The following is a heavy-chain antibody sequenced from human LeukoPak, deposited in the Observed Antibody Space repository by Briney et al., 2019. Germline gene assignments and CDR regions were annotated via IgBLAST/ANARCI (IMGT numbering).Heavy chain of an antibody. Sequence: ASVKVSCKASGYTFTSYDINWVRQATGQGVEWMGWMNPNSGNTGYAQKFQGRVTMTRNTSISTAYMELSSLRSEDTAVYYCARDPDNSSGYHLDYWGQGTLVTVSS. CDR1: GYTFTSYD. CDR3: ARDPDNSSGYHLDY. D-gene: IGHD3-22*01. J-gene: IGHJ4*02. V-gene: IGHV1-8*01. CDR2: MNPNSGNT.